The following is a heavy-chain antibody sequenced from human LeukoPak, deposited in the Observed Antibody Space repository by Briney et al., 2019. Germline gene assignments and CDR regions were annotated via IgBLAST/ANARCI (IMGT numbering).Heavy chain of an antibody. CDR3: AREKGHYYESSGYYLGYHFDY. J-gene: IGHJ4*02. V-gene: IGHV4-59*01. CDR2: IYYSGST. D-gene: IGHD3-22*01. Sequence: SETLSLTCTVSGGSISSYYWSWIRQPPGKGLEWIGYIYYSGSTNYNPSLKSRVTISVDTSKNQFSLKLSSVTAADTAVYYCAREKGHYYESSGYYLGYHFDYWGQGTLVTVSS. CDR1: GGSISSYY.